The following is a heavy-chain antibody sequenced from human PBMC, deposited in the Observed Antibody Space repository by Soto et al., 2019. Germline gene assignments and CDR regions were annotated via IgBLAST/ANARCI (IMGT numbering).Heavy chain of an antibody. J-gene: IGHJ5*02. Sequence: QVQLVQSGAEVKKPGSSVKVSCKASGGTFSTYTITCVRQAPGQGLEWMGRIIPIIGIINYAQKFQGRVTITADKFTGTAYMELTRLRSVDTAVYYCAGDPDSHYNDSHASSYPWGQGTLVTVSS. CDR2: IIPIIGII. D-gene: IGHD3-22*01. CDR1: GGTFSTYT. V-gene: IGHV1-69*08. CDR3: AGDPDSHYNDSHASSYP.